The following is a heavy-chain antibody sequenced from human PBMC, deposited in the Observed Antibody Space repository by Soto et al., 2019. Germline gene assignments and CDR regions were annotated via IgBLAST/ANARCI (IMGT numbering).Heavy chain of an antibody. D-gene: IGHD3-16*02. CDR2: ISDYNGNT. Sequence: QVQLVQSGAEVEKPGASVRVSCKASGYTFTSYGISWVRQAPGQGLEWMGWISDYNGNTNYAQKLQGRVTMTTDTSTSTAYLELRSLRSDDTAVYYCARGGRIMITFGGVIGAFAIWGQGTMVTVSS. V-gene: IGHV1-18*01. CDR3: ARGGRIMITFGGVIGAFAI. CDR1: GYTFTSYG. J-gene: IGHJ3*02.